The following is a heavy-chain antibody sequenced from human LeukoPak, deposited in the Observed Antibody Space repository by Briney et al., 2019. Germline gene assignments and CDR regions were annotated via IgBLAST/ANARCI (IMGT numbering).Heavy chain of an antibody. Sequence: ASVKVSCKASGYTFTGHYMHWVRQAPAQGLEWMGWINPNSGDTNNAQKFQGRVTMTRDTSISTAYMELSRLTSDDTAVYYCARGGPSRGSGFYYFDYWGQGTLVTVSS. J-gene: IGHJ4*02. CDR2: INPNSGDT. D-gene: IGHD6-19*01. CDR1: GYTFTGHY. V-gene: IGHV1-2*02. CDR3: ARGGPSRGSGFYYFDY.